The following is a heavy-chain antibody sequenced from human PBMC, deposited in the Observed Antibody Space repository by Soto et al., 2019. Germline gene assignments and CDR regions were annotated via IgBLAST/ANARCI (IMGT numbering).Heavy chain of an antibody. Sequence: SETLSLTCTVSGGSISSYYWSWIRQPPGKGLEWIGYIYYSGSTNYNPSLKSRVTISVDTSKNQFSLKLSSVTAADTAVYYCATPTTVEHDAFDLWGQGTMVTVS. CDR1: GGSISSYY. CDR2: IYYSGST. J-gene: IGHJ3*01. V-gene: IGHV4-59*12. CDR3: ATPTTVEHDAFDL. D-gene: IGHD4-17*01.